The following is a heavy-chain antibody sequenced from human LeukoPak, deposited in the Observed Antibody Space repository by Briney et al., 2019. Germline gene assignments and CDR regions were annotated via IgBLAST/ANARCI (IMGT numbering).Heavy chain of an antibody. D-gene: IGHD2-15*01. Sequence: PEKSLRLSCAASGFTFSSYAMHWVRQAPGKGLEWVTLISYDGSNKYYADSVKGRFTISRDNSKNTLYLQMNSLRAEDTAVYYCARDAGYSDAFDIWGQGTMVTVSS. J-gene: IGHJ3*02. V-gene: IGHV3-30*04. CDR2: ISYDGSNK. CDR3: ARDAGYSDAFDI. CDR1: GFTFSSYA.